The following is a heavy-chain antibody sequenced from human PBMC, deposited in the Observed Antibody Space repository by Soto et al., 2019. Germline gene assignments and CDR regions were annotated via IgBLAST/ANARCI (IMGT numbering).Heavy chain of an antibody. CDR3: AHRGYGDYPRDNWFDP. J-gene: IGHJ5*02. D-gene: IGHD4-17*01. V-gene: IGHV2-5*01. Sequence: QITLKESGPTLVQPTQTLTLTCTFSGFSLNTGGAGVGWIRQPPGKALEWLALIYWNEDKRYSPSLKSRLTTTKNTSKNQVVLTMSNMDPVDTATYYCAHRGYGDYPRDNWFDPWGQGTLFTVSS. CDR2: IYWNEDK. CDR1: GFSLNTGGAG.